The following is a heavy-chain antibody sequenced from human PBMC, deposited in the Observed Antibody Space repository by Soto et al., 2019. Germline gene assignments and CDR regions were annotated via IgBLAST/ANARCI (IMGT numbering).Heavy chain of an antibody. CDR1: GGTFSSYA. V-gene: IGHV1-69*06. J-gene: IGHJ4*02. D-gene: IGHD3-3*01. CDR3: ARAATEYYDFWSGYTPDLDY. Sequence: QVQLVQSGAEVKKPGSSVKVSCKASGGTFSSYAISWVRQAPGQGLEWMGGIIPIFGTANYAQKFQGRVTITADKSTSTAYMELSSLRSEDTAVYYCARAATEYYDFWSGYTPDLDYWGQGTLVTVSS. CDR2: IIPIFGTA.